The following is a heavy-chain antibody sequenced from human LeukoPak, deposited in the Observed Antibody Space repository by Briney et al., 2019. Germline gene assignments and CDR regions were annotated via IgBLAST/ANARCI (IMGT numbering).Heavy chain of an antibody. D-gene: IGHD2-21*02. CDR2: ISAYNGNT. J-gene: IGHJ5*02. Sequence: ASVKVSCKASGYTLTHYGISWVRQAPGQGLEWMGWISAYNGNTNYAQKFQGRVTMSRDTSTSTLYMDLSSLGSEDTAFYYCATDHSRPNTACWFDPWGQGNLVTVSS. CDR1: GYTLTHYG. V-gene: IGHV1-18*01. CDR3: ATDHSRPNTACWFDP.